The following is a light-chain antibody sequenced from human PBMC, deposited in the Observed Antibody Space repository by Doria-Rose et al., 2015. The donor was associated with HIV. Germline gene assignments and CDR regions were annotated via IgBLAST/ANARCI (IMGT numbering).Light chain of an antibody. CDR3: RQYYDTPS. CDR2: WAS. V-gene: IGKV4-1*01. CDR1: QSLLYTSKNY. J-gene: IGKJ3*01. Sequence: TQSPESLGMSLGERATLNCKSNQSLLYTSKNYLAWYQQKPGQPPKLLIYWASTRQSVVPARFSGSGPGTDFTLTISSLEAEDVAVYYCRQYYDTPSFGPGTTVDIK.